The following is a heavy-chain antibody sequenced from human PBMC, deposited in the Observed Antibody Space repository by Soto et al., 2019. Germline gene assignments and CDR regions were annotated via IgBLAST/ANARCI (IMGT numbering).Heavy chain of an antibody. CDR3: ARHPVVIGYSYGFDY. D-gene: IGHD5-18*01. CDR2: FYHGGSP. V-gene: IGHV4-39*01. Sequence: SETLSLTCTVSSGSISNSTYYWGWIRQAPGKGLEWLGSFYHGGSPYYNPSLMSRVSISVDPPKNQFSLKLISVTATDTALYYCARHPVVIGYSYGFDYWGLGTLVTVSS. CDR1: SGSISNSTYY. J-gene: IGHJ4*02.